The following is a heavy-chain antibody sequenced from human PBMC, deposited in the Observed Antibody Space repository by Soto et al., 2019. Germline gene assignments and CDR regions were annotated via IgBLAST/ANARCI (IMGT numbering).Heavy chain of an antibody. D-gene: IGHD3-22*01. CDR3: ARDWGYYDSSGYLHYYGMDV. V-gene: IGHV1-2*04. J-gene: IGHJ6*02. CDR1: GYTFTGYY. CDR2: INPNIGGT. Sequence: ASVKVSCKASGYTFTGYYMHWVRQAPGQGLEWMGWINPNIGGTNYAQKFQGWVTMTRDTSISTAYMELSRLRSDDTAVYYCARDWGYYDSSGYLHYYGMDVWGQGTTVTISS.